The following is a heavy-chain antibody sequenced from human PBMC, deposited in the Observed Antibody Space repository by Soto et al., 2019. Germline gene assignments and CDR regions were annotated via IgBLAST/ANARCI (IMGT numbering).Heavy chain of an antibody. V-gene: IGHV3-23*01. D-gene: IGHD3-9*01. CDR1: GFTFSSYA. CDR2: ISGSGGST. Sequence: GGSLRLSCAASGFTFSSYAMSWVRQAPGKGLEWVSAISGSGGSTYYADSVKGRFTISRDNAKNTLYLEMNSLRAEDTPVYYCANSGPGGIGYFDWLLPYYYYYYGMDVWGQGTTVTVSS. CDR3: ANSGPGGIGYFDWLLPYYYYYYGMDV. J-gene: IGHJ6*02.